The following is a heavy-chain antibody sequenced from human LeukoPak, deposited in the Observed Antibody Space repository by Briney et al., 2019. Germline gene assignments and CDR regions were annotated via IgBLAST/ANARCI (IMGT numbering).Heavy chain of an antibody. J-gene: IGHJ4*02. CDR1: GFTFGSHA. CDR2: IFGSGGSP. CDR3: GKTTVGYSSGQKPAWPVDY. Sequence: PGGSLRLSCEASGFTFGSHAMYWVRQAPGKGLEWVAGIFGSGGSPHYADSVKGRFTLSRDNSRNTVYLQINSLRAEDTAVYYCGKTTVGYSSGQKPAWPVDYWGQGTLVTLSS. D-gene: IGHD5-18*01. V-gene: IGHV3-23*01.